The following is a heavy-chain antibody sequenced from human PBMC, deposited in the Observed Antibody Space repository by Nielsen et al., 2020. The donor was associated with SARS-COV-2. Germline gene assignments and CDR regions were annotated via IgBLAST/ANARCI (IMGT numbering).Heavy chain of an antibody. D-gene: IGHD3-10*01. V-gene: IGHV3-7*03. CDR1: GFTFSSLW. Sequence: GESLKISCAASGFTFSSLWMSWVRQVPGKGLEWVADIKPDGSEKVYVDSVKGRFTISRDNAKNSLYLQMNSLRAEDTALYYCAKLSSGSYPRDYGMDVWGQGTTVTVSS. J-gene: IGHJ6*02. CDR3: AKLSSGSYPRDYGMDV. CDR2: IKPDGSEK.